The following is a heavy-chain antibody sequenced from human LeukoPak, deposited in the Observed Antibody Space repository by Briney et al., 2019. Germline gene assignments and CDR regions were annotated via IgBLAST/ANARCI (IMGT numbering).Heavy chain of an antibody. CDR1: GYTFTSYD. D-gene: IGHD6-13*01. Sequence: GASVKVSCKASGYTFTSYDINWVRQATGQGLEWMGWMNPNSGNTGYAQKFQGRVTMTRNTSISTAYMELSSLRSEDTAVYYCARARIAHERYYFDYWGQGTLVTVSS. CDR3: ARARIAHERYYFDY. J-gene: IGHJ4*02. V-gene: IGHV1-8*01. CDR2: MNPNSGNT.